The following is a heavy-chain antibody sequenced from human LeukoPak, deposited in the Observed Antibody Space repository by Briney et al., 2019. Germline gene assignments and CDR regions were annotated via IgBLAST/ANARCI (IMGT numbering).Heavy chain of an antibody. CDR2: INAYNDHT. CDR1: GYTFTSHG. D-gene: IGHD5-18*01. CDR3: ARGEYNYVDY. J-gene: IGHJ4*02. V-gene: IGHV1-18*01. Sequence: ASVKVSCKASGYTFTSHGITCVRQAPGQGLEWGGWINAYNDHTTYVQNLQGRATMTTETSTSTAYMELRSLRSDDTAVYYCARGEYNYVDYWGQGTLVTVSS.